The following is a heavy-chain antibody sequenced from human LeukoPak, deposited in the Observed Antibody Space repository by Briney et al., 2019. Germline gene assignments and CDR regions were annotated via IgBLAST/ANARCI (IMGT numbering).Heavy chain of an antibody. CDR2: IIPIFGTA. V-gene: IGHV1-69*05. CDR1: GGTFSSYA. Sequence: SVKVSCTASGGTFSSYAISWVRQAPGQGLEWMGGIIPIFGTANYAPKCQDRDTITTDESTHTAYMELSSLRSEDTPVYYCARDGVRRYCSGGSCYLSLDYWGQGTLVTVSS. J-gene: IGHJ4*02. CDR3: ARDGVRRYCSGGSCYLSLDY. D-gene: IGHD2-15*01.